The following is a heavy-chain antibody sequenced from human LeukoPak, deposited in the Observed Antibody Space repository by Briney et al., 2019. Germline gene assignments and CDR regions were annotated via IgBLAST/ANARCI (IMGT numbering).Heavy chain of an antibody. CDR1: GFSFDDHA. J-gene: IGHJ4*02. CDR3: ASYGSGSQPH. D-gene: IGHD3-10*01. Sequence: GRSLRLSCAASGFSFDDHAMHWVRQAPGKGLQWVSGISWNSGSIGYADSVKGRFTISRDNAKNSLYLQMNSLRAEDTAVYYCASYGSGSQPHWGQGTLVTVSS. V-gene: IGHV3-9*01. CDR2: ISWNSGSI.